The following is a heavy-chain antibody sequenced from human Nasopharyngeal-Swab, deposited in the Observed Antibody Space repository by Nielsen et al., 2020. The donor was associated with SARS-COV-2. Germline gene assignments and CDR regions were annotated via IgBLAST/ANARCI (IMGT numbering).Heavy chain of an antibody. CDR1: GYTFTSYG. Sequence: VSVKVSCKASGYTFTSYGISWVRQAPGQGLEWMGWISAYNGNTNYAQKLQGRVTMTTDTSTSTAYMELRSLRSDDTAVYYCARAPIGTYDFWTGDPWGQGTLVTVSS. CDR2: ISAYNGNT. CDR3: ARAPIGTYDFWTGDP. V-gene: IGHV1-18*01. J-gene: IGHJ5*02. D-gene: IGHD3-3*01.